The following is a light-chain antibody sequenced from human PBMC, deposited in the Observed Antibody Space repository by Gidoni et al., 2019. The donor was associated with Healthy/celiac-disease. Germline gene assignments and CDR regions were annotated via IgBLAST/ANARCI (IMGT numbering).Light chain of an antibody. V-gene: IGKV3-15*01. CDR2: GAS. CDR1: QSVSSN. Sequence: EIVMTKSHATLSVSPGERATLSCRASQSVSSNLAWYQQKPGQAPRLLIYGASTRATGIPARFSGSASVTDFTLTLISLQSDDFAVYYCQHYNNWPPLTFGGGTKVEIQ. J-gene: IGKJ4*01. CDR3: QHYNNWPPLT.